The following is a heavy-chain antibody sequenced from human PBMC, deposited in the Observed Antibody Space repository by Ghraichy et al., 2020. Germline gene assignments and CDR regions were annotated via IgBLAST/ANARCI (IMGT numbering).Heavy chain of an antibody. D-gene: IGHD6-19*01. Sequence: RGSLRLSCAASGFTFSNYWMNWVRQAPGKGLEWVSRITSRGSNTAYADSVKGRFTISSDNAKNTLYLQMNSLRADDTAVYYCARVAVDHTRPGLDVCGQGNKVTVSS. V-gene: IGHV3-74*01. CDR3: ARVAVDHTRPGLDV. CDR2: ITSRGSNT. CDR1: GFTFSNYW. J-gene: IGHJ6*02.